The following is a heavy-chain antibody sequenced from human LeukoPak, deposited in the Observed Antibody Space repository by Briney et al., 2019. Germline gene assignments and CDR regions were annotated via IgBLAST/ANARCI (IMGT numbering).Heavy chain of an antibody. CDR3: ASSATPLNYFDY. CDR1: GFTFSSYG. J-gene: IGHJ4*02. Sequence: GGSLRLSCAASGFTFSSYGMHWVRQAPGKGLEWVAVIWYDGSNKYYADSVKGRFTISRDNSKNTLYLQMNSLGAEDTAVYYCASSATPLNYFDYWGQGTLVTVSS. V-gene: IGHV3-33*01. D-gene: IGHD2-15*01. CDR2: IWYDGSNK.